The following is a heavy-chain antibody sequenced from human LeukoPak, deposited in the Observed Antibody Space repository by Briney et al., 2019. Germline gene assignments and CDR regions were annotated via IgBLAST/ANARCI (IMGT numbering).Heavy chain of an antibody. J-gene: IGHJ4*02. D-gene: IGHD3-10*01. CDR2: VSYTGST. CDR3: ARVRGALRKDY. Sequence: SETLSLTCTFSRVSVNYYYWSWIRQPPGKGLEWIGYVSYTGSTDYNPSLKSRVTISVDTSKNQFSLKLTSVTAADTAFYYCARVRGALRKDYWGPGTLVPVPS. V-gene: IGHV4-59*02. CDR1: RVSVNYYY.